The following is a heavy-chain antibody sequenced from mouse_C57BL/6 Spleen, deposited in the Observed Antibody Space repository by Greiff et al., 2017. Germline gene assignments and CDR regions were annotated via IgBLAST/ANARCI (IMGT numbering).Heavy chain of an antibody. D-gene: IGHD2-4*01. J-gene: IGHJ3*01. CDR2: INPSSGYT. Sequence: QVQLQQSGAELAKPGASVKLSCKASGYTFTSSWMHWVKQRPGQGLEWIGYINPSSGYTKYNQKFKDKATLTADKSSSTAYMQLSSLTYEDSAVYYCARRDDYDGEDAWFAYWGQGTLVTVSA. V-gene: IGHV1-7*01. CDR3: ARRDDYDGEDAWFAY. CDR1: GYTFTSSW.